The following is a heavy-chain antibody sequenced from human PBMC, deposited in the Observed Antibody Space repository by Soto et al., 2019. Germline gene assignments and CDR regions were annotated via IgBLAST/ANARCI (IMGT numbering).Heavy chain of an antibody. Sequence: ASVKVSCKAAGYTFTRYYMHWVRQAPGQGLEWMGIINPSGGSTSYAQKFQGRVTMTRDTSTSTVYMELSSLRSEDTAVYYCASEYDFWSGYYRAFDPWGQGTLVTVSS. CDR3: ASEYDFWSGYYRAFDP. D-gene: IGHD3-3*01. CDR2: INPSGGST. V-gene: IGHV1-46*03. CDR1: GYTFTRYY. J-gene: IGHJ5*02.